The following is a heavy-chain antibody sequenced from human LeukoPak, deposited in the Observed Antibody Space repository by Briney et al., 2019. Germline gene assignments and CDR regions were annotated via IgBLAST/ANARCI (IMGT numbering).Heavy chain of an antibody. D-gene: IGHD3-3*01. J-gene: IGHJ3*02. Sequence: GGSLRLSCAASGFTFSSYSMNWVRQAPGKGLEWVSSISSSSSYIYYADSVKGRFTISRDNAKNSLYLLMNSLRAEDTAVYYCARAATIFGVVNDAFDIWGQGTMVTVSS. CDR2: ISSSSSYI. V-gene: IGHV3-21*01. CDR3: ARAATIFGVVNDAFDI. CDR1: GFTFSSYS.